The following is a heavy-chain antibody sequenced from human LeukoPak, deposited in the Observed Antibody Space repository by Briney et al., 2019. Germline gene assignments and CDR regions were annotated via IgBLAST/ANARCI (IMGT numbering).Heavy chain of an antibody. D-gene: IGHD6-13*01. CDR2: IKQDGSEK. V-gene: IGHV3-7*01. CDR3: ARGISAAGSIDFDY. J-gene: IGHJ4*02. CDR1: GFTFSSYW. Sequence: GGSLRLSCAASGFTFSSYWMSWVRQAPGKGLEWVANIKQDGSEKYYVDSVKGQFTISRDNAKNSLYLQMNSLRAEDTAVYYCARGISAAGSIDFDYWGQGTLVTVSS.